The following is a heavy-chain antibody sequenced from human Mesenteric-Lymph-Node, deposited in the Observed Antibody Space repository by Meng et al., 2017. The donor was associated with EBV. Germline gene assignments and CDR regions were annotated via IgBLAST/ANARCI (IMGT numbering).Heavy chain of an antibody. V-gene: IGHV7-4-1*02. CDR3: ARGRYGGDSDGDF. Sequence: VQLVQIGAELKKPWAHVKLSCKASCSDSTTHAENWARQAPGHGLELMGWLNPHTGNPTYAQVFTGRFVFSLETSVSKAYLQISNLKAEDTAVYYCARGRYGGDSDGDFWGQGTLVTVSS. J-gene: IGHJ4*02. D-gene: IGHD3-16*01. CDR2: LNPHTGNP. CDR1: CSDSTTHA.